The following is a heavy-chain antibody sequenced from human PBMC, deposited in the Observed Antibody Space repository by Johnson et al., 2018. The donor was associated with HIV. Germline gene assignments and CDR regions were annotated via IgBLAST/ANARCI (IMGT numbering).Heavy chain of an antibody. Sequence: VQLVESGGGVVQPGRSLRLSCAASGFTFSSYGMHWVRQAPGKGLEWVAFIRYDGSNKYYADSVKGRFTISRENAKNSLYLKMNSLSAGDTAVYYCAREVAGGYWGWSGAFDIWGQGTMVTVSS. CDR1: GFTFSSYG. D-gene: IGHD3-3*01. CDR2: IRYDGSNK. J-gene: IGHJ3*02. V-gene: IGHV3-33*01. CDR3: AREVAGGYWGWSGAFDI.